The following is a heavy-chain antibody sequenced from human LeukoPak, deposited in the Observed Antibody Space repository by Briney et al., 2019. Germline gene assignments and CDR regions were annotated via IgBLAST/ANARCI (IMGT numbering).Heavy chain of an antibody. Sequence: GGSLRLSCAASGFTFSSYAMTWVRQAPGKGLEWVSVIAAGSGGIHYADSVKGRFTISRDNSKNTLYLQLSSLRAEDTGVYYCAKDRGYCGGDCYSGEGWSRWGQGTLVTVSS. J-gene: IGHJ4*02. CDR3: AKDRGYCGGDCYSGEGWSR. V-gene: IGHV3-23*01. D-gene: IGHD2-21*02. CDR1: GFTFSSYA. CDR2: IAAGSGGI.